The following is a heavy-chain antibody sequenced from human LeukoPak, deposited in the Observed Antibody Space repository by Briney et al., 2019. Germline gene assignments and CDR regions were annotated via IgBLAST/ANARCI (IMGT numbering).Heavy chain of an antibody. V-gene: IGHV3-9*01. CDR1: GFTFEEFA. D-gene: IGHD3-22*01. CDR2: ITWNSRKI. CDR3: TKTNDGSGFLNDAYDI. J-gene: IGHJ3*02. Sequence: GGSLRLSCEGSGFTFEEFAMHWGRQIPGKGPEWGSGITWNSRKIDYADSVKGRFTISRDNAKKSVYLQMNSLRPGDTAVYYCTKTNDGSGFLNDAYDIWGQGTKVTVSS.